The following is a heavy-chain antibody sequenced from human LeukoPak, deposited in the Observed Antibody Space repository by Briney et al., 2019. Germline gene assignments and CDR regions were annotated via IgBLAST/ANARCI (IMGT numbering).Heavy chain of an antibody. J-gene: IGHJ4*02. Sequence: GGSLRLSCAASGFTFSSYSMNWVRQAPGKGLEWVSYISSSSSTIYYADSVKGRFTISRDNSKNTLYLQMNSLRAEDTAVYYCAREVGDGAVDYWGQGTLVTVSS. CDR1: GFTFSSYS. CDR3: AREVGDGAVDY. CDR2: ISSSSSTI. D-gene: IGHD4-17*01. V-gene: IGHV3-48*01.